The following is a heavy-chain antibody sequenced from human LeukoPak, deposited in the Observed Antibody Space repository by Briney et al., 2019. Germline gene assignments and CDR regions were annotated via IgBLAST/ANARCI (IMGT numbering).Heavy chain of an antibody. CDR1: GYTFTSYY. Sequence: ASVKVSCKASGYTFTSYYMHWVRQAPGQGLEWMGWINPNSGGTNYAQKFQGRVTMTRDTSISTAYMELSRLRSDDTAVYYCVSAVIAAAGTTPRGRNWFDPWGQGTLVTVSS. CDR2: INPNSGGT. D-gene: IGHD6-13*01. V-gene: IGHV1-2*02. J-gene: IGHJ5*02. CDR3: VSAVIAAAGTTPRGRNWFDP.